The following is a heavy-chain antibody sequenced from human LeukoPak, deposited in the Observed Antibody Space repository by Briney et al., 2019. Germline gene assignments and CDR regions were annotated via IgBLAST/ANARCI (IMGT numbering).Heavy chain of an antibody. CDR2: INPSGGST. CDR3: AKEKETTASYNWFDP. V-gene: IGHV1-46*01. CDR1: GYTFTGYY. D-gene: IGHD4-11*01. J-gene: IGHJ5*02. Sequence: ASVKVSCKASGYTFTGYYMHWVRQAPGQGLEWMGIINPSGGSTSYAQKFQGRVTMTTDTSTSTAYMELRSLRSDDTAVYYCAKEKETTASYNWFDPWGQGTLVTVSS.